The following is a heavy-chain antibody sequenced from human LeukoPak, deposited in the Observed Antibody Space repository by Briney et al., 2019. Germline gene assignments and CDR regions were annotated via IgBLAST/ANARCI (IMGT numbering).Heavy chain of an antibody. CDR2: IKSKTDGGTT. Sequence: GGSLRLSRAASGFTFSNAWMSWVRQAPGKGLEWVGRIKSKTDGGTTDYAAPVKGRFTISRDDSKNTLYLRMNSLKTEDTAVYYCTTLLYCSSTSCPPVWVFDYWGQGTLVTVSS. V-gene: IGHV3-15*01. J-gene: IGHJ4*02. D-gene: IGHD2-2*01. CDR3: TTLLYCSSTSCPPVWVFDY. CDR1: GFTFSNAW.